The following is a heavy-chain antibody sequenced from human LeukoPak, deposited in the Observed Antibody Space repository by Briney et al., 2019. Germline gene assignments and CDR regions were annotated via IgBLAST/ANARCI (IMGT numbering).Heavy chain of an antibody. CDR3: ARHPAHYYDSSGYYVFDY. D-gene: IGHD3-22*01. Sequence: SETLSLTCTVSGGSISSSSYYWGWIRQPPGKGLEWIGSIYYSGSTYYNPSLKSRVTISVDTSKNQFSLKLGSVTAADTAVYYCARHPAHYYDSSGYYVFDYWGQGTLVTVSS. CDR2: IYYSGST. CDR1: GGSISSSSYY. V-gene: IGHV4-39*01. J-gene: IGHJ4*02.